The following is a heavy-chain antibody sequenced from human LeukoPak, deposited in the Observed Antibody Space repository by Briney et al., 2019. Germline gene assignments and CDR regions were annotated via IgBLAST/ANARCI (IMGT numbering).Heavy chain of an antibody. CDR1: EFTFSSYT. D-gene: IGHD3-10*01. CDR3: AKDGRRGSGSYPDY. V-gene: IGHV3-21*04. Sequence: PGGSLRLSCAASEFTFSSYTMNWVRQAPGKGLEWVSSISSSSSYIHYVDSVKGRFTISRDNAKNSLYLQMNSLRAEDTALYYCAKDGRRGSGSYPDYWGQGTLVTVSS. CDR2: ISSSSSYI. J-gene: IGHJ4*02.